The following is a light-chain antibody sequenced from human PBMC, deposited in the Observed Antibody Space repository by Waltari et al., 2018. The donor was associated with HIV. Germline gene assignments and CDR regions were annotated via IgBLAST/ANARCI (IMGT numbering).Light chain of an antibody. V-gene: IGKV3-20*01. CDR1: QSLSSSY. J-gene: IGKJ3*01. CDR2: GAS. Sequence: EIVLTQFPGTLSLSPGERATLSCRASQSLSSSYLAWYQQKPGQAPRLLIYGASSRANGIPDRFSGSGSGTDFTLTISRLEPEDFAVYYCQQYGSSPPITFGPGTKVDIK. CDR3: QQYGSSPPIT.